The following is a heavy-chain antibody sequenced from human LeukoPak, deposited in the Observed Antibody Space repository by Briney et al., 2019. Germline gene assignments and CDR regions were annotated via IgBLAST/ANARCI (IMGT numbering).Heavy chain of an antibody. CDR2: IYYSGST. CDR1: GGSISSYY. D-gene: IGHD1-1*01. CDR3: ARVGYPDYYYGMDV. Sequence: SETLSLTCTVSGGSISSYYWSWIRQPPGKGLEWIGYIYYSGSTNYNPSLKSRVTISVDTSKNQFSLKLSSVTAADTAVYYCARVGYPDYYYGMDVWGQGTTVTVSS. J-gene: IGHJ6*02. V-gene: IGHV4-59*12.